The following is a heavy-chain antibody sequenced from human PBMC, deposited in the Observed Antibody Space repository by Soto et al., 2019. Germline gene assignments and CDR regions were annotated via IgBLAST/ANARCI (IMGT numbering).Heavy chain of an antibody. J-gene: IGHJ4*02. D-gene: IGHD3-3*01. V-gene: IGHV1-69*01. CDR3: ARGDQYDFWSGQTYSFDY. CDR1: GGTFSSYA. Sequence: QVQLVQSGAEVKKPGSSVRVSCKASGGTFSSYAINWVRQAPGQGLEWMGRIIPIFGTANYAQKFQGRVTITADEDLSTVYMELSSLRSEDTAVYYCARGDQYDFWSGQTYSFDYWGQGTLVTVSS. CDR2: IIPIFGTA.